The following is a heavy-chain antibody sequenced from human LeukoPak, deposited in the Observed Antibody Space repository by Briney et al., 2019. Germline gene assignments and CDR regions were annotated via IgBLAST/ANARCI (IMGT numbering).Heavy chain of an antibody. D-gene: IGHD3-3*01. J-gene: IGHJ6*03. V-gene: IGHV4-61*08. Sequence: SETLSLTCAVSGGSISSGGYSWSWIRQPPGKGLEWIGYIYYSGSTNYNPSLKSRVTISVDTSKNQFSLKLSSVTAADTAVYYCARAQNDFWSDYYYYYMDVWGKGTTVTVSS. CDR2: IYYSGST. CDR1: GGSISSGGYS. CDR3: ARAQNDFWSDYYYYYMDV.